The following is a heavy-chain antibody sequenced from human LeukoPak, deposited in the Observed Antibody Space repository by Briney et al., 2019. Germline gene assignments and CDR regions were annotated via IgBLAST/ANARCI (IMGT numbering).Heavy chain of an antibody. CDR1: GFTFSSYG. CDR2: IWYDGSNK. CDR3: ARDRGITMVRGVIITYYYYYYMDV. V-gene: IGHV3-33*01. Sequence: GGSLRLSCVASGFTFSSYGMHWVRQAPGKGLEWVAVIWYDGSNKYYADSVKGRFTISRDNSKNTLYLQMNSLRAEDTAVYYCARDRGITMVRGVIITYYYYYYMDVWGKGTTVTVSS. D-gene: IGHD3-10*01. J-gene: IGHJ6*03.